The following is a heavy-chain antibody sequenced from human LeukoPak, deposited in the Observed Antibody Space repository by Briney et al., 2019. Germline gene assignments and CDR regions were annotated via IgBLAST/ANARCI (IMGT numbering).Heavy chain of an antibody. CDR3: ARGESSWYADLIGAIDY. Sequence: GASVKVSCKASGYTFTGYYMHWVRQAPGQGLVWMGWINPNSGGTNYAQKFQGRVTMTRDTSISTAYMELSRLRSDDTAVYYRARGESSWYADLIGAIDYWGQGTLVTVSS. V-gene: IGHV1-2*02. CDR2: INPNSGGT. CDR1: GYTFTGYY. D-gene: IGHD6-13*01. J-gene: IGHJ4*02.